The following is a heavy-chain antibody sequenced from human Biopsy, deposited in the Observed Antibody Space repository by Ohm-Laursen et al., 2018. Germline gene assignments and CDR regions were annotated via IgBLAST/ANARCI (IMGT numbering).Heavy chain of an antibody. J-gene: IGHJ5*02. D-gene: IGHD2-2*01. Sequence: SLRLSCSATGFTFSGYAMSWVRQGPEKGLEWVSVVTGSGRSTYYTDSVKGRFSISRDNSKNTLYLQMNSLRAEDTAVYYCATEVVPAGIGGHWLDPWGQGTLVTVSS. V-gene: IGHV3-23*01. CDR1: GFTFSGYA. CDR3: ATEVVPAGIGGHWLDP. CDR2: VTGSGRST.